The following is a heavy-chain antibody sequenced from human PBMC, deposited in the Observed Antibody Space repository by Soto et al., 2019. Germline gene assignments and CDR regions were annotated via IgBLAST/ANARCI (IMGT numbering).Heavy chain of an antibody. V-gene: IGHV4-59*01. CDR1: GGSISSYY. CDR2: IYYSGST. D-gene: IGHD1-1*01. J-gene: IGHJ4*02. CDR3: ARASLGQLFDY. Sequence: SETLSLTCTVSGGSISSYYWSWIRQPPGKGLEWIAYIYYSGSTEYNPSLKSRVTISVDTSKNQFSLKLSSVTAADTAVYYCARASLGQLFDYWGQGTQVTVSS.